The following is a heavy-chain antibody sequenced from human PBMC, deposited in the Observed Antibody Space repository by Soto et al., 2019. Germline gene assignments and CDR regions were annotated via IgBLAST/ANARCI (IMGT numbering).Heavy chain of an antibody. CDR2: INPSGGST. Sequence: QVQLVQSGAEVKKPGASVKVSCKASGYTFTSYYMHWVRQAPGQGLEWMGIINPSGGSTRYAQKFQGRVTMTRETSTSTVYMELSSLRSEDTAVYYCAHGSGSQIYYYYGMDVWGQGTTVTVSS. CDR1: GYTFTSYY. CDR3: AHGSGSQIYYYYGMDV. V-gene: IGHV1-46*03. J-gene: IGHJ6*02. D-gene: IGHD3-10*01.